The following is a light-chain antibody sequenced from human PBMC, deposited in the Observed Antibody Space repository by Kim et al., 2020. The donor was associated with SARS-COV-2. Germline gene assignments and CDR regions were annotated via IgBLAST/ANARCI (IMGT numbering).Light chain of an antibody. Sequence: EIVLTQSPCTLSLSPGERATLSCRASQSVSSSYLAWYQQEPGQAPRLLIYGASSRATGIPDRFSGSGSGTDFTLTISRLETEDFAVYYCQQYGSSPPGTFGQGTKVDIK. CDR1: QSVSSSY. J-gene: IGKJ1*01. V-gene: IGKV3-20*01. CDR3: QQYGSSPPGT. CDR2: GAS.